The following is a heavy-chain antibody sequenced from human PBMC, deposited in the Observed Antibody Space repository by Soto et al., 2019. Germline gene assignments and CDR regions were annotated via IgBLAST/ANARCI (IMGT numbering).Heavy chain of an antibody. CDR1: GGSFSGYY. J-gene: IGHJ6*02. Sequence: QVQLQQWGAGLLKPSETLSLTCAVYGGSFSGYYWSWIRQPPGKGLEWIGEISHSGSTNYNPSLKSRVTISVDTSKNQFSLKVPSVTAADTAVYYCARGRITVTTNYHYDMDVWGQGTTVTVSS. V-gene: IGHV4-34*01. CDR3: ARGRITVTTNYHYDMDV. CDR2: ISHSGST. D-gene: IGHD4-17*01.